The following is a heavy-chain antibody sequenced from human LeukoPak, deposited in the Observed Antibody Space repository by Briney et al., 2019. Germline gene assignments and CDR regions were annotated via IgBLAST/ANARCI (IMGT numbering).Heavy chain of an antibody. CDR1: GGSFSGYY. D-gene: IGHD3-22*01. CDR3: ARSVTTYYYDSSGYGGLDY. J-gene: IGHJ4*02. CDR2: INHSGST. Sequence: SETLSLTRAVYGGSFSGYYWSWIRQPPGKGLEWIGEINHSGSTNYNPSLKSRVTISVDTSKNQFSLKLSSVTAADTAVYYCARSVTTYYYDSSGYGGLDYWGQGTLVTVSS. V-gene: IGHV4-34*01.